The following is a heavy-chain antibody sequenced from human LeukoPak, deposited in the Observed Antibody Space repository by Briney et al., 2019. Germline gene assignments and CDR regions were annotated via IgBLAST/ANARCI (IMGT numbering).Heavy chain of an antibody. V-gene: IGHV3-30*19. Sequence: GRSLRLSCATSGFTFSSYGMHWVRQAPGKGLEWVAVIWYDGSNKYYADSVKGRFTISRDNSKNTLYLQMNSLRAEDTAVYYCAREEDIVVVVAGEYYFDYWGQGTLVTVSS. D-gene: IGHD2-15*01. J-gene: IGHJ4*02. CDR2: IWYDGSNK. CDR3: AREEDIVVVVAGEYYFDY. CDR1: GFTFSSYG.